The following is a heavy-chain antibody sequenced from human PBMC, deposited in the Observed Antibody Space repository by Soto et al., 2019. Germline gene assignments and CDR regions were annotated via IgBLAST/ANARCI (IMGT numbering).Heavy chain of an antibody. CDR2: INWNGGST. CDR3: ARGHGTYYYDSSGYRDTFDI. V-gene: IGHV3-20*03. D-gene: IGHD3-22*01. Sequence: GGFLRLSYSASGFTFRDYGMSWVRQAPGKGLEWVSGINWNGGSTGYADSVKGRFTISRDNAKNSLYLQMNSLRAEDTALYYCARGHGTYYYDSSGYRDTFDIWGQGT. CDR1: GFTFRDYG. J-gene: IGHJ3*02.